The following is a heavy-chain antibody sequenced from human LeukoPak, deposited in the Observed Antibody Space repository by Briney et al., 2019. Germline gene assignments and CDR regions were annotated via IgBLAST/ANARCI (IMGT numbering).Heavy chain of an antibody. CDR2: ISYDGDNK. CDR3: AKDRYSTSWYCFDY. V-gene: IGHV3-30*18. D-gene: IGHD6-13*01. J-gene: IGHJ4*02. Sequence: GGSLRLSCAASGFTFSSYGMHWVRQAPGKGLEWVAVISYDGDNKYYADSVKGRFTISRDNSKNTLYLQMSSLRAEDTAVYYCAKDRYSTSWYCFDYWGQGSLVTVSS. CDR1: GFTFSSYG.